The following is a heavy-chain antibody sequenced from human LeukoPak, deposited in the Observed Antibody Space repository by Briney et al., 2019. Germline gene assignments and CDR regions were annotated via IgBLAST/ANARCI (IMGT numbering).Heavy chain of an antibody. Sequence: SETLSLTCTVSGGSISSYYWSWIRQPPGKGLEWIGYIYYSGSTNYNPSLKSRVTISVDTSKNQFSLKLSSVTAADTAVYYCARRPNTPYYCGSGSSYYFDYWGQGTLVTVSS. V-gene: IGHV4-59*12. J-gene: IGHJ4*02. CDR1: GGSISSYY. CDR2: IYYSGST. D-gene: IGHD3-10*01. CDR3: ARRPNTPYYCGSGSSYYFDY.